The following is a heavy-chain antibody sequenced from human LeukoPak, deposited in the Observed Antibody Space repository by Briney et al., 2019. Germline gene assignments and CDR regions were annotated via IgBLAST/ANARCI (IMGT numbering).Heavy chain of an antibody. CDR3: AKDERRITMIVVVISPFDY. CDR2: ISGSGGST. V-gene: IGHV3-23*01. Sequence: TGGSLRLSCAASGFTFSSYAMSWVRQAPGKGLEWVSAISGSGGSTYYADSVKGRFTISRDNSKNTLYLQMNSLRAEDTAVYYCAKDERRITMIVVVISPFDYWGQGTLVTVSS. D-gene: IGHD3-22*01. J-gene: IGHJ4*02. CDR1: GFTFSSYA.